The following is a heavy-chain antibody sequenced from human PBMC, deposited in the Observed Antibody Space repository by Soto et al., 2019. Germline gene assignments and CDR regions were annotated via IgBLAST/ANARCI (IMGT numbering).Heavy chain of an antibody. CDR3: ARDYYGDRGGGFDY. J-gene: IGHJ4*02. CDR2: IYYSGST. Sequence: QVQLQESGPGLVKPSQTLSLTCTVSGGSISSGGYYWSWIRQHPGKGLEWIGYIYYSGSTYYNPYLKSQVTISVDTSKNQVSVKLSSVTAADTAVYYCARDYYGDRGGGFDYWGQGTLVTVSS. V-gene: IGHV4-31*01. D-gene: IGHD4-17*01. CDR1: GGSISSGGYY.